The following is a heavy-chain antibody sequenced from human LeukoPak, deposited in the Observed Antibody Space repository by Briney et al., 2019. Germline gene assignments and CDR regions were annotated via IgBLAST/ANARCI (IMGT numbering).Heavy chain of an antibody. CDR2: IYYTGST. CDR3: ARVEYSGYDYRGAFDI. CDR1: GASISSGTYY. J-gene: IGHJ3*02. Sequence: SSQTLSLTCTVSGASISSGTYYWSWIRQPPGKGLEWIGYIYYTGSTNYNPSLKSRVTISVDTSKNQFSLKLSSVTAADTAVYYCARVEYSGYDYRGAFDIWGQGTMVTVSS. V-gene: IGHV4-61*01. D-gene: IGHD5-12*01.